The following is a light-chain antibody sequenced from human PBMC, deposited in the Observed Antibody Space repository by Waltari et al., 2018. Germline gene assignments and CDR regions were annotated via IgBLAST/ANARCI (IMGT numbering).Light chain of an antibody. J-gene: IGKJ4*01. Sequence: EIMMTQSPVTLSVSPGERATLSCRASPSINNNLAWYQQNPGQAPRLLIYGASTRATGIPARFSGIGSGTEFTLTISSLQSEDFAVYYCQQYNSWPLTFGGGTKVEIK. CDR2: GAS. V-gene: IGKV3-15*01. CDR3: QQYNSWPLT. CDR1: PSINNN.